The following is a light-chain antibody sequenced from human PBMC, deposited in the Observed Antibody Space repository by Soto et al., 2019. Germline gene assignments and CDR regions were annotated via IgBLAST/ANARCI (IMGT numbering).Light chain of an antibody. CDR1: SAHTNYA. CDR2: LNSDGRH. J-gene: IGLJ2*01. V-gene: IGLV4-69*01. CDR3: QTWGTGIQV. Sequence: QSVLTQSPSASASLGASVKLTCTLSSAHTNYAIAWHQQQPEKGPRYLMKLNSDGRHSKGDGSPDRFSGSTSGAERYLTLSSLQYEDEADYYCQTWGTGIQVFGGGTKLTVL.